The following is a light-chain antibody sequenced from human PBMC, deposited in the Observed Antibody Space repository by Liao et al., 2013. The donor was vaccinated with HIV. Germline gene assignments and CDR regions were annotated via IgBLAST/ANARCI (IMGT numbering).Light chain of an antibody. V-gene: IGLV3-1*01. CDR2: QDT. CDR3: QAWDSATTAYV. Sequence: SYELTQPPSVSVSPGQTASIPCSGDKLGDRDASWYQQKPGQSPVLVIYQDTKRPSGIPERFSGSNSGNTATLTISGTQAMDEADYYCQAWDSATTAYVFGPGTKVTRP. CDR1: KLGDRD. J-gene: IGLJ1*01.